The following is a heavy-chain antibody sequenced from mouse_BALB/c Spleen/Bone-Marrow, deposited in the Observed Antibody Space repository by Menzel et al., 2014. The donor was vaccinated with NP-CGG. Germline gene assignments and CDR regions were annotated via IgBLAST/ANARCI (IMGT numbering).Heavy chain of an antibody. CDR3: AREKYGNDY. D-gene: IGHD2-10*02. CDR2: IWAGGST. Sequence: VKLVESGSGLVAPSQSLSITCTVSGFPLTSYGVHWVRQPPGKGLEWLGVIWAGGSTNYNSALMSRLSISKDNSKSQVFLEMNSLQTDDTAIYYCAREKYGNDYWGQGTTLTVSS. CDR1: GFPLTSYG. J-gene: IGHJ2*01. V-gene: IGHV2-9*02.